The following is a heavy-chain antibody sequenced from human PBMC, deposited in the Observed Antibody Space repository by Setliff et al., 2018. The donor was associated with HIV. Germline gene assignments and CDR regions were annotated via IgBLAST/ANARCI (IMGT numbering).Heavy chain of an antibody. J-gene: IGHJ6*02. CDR1: GYTFANYA. CDR2: IIAGDGRT. CDR3: ARLGSGWSDSYYYAMDN. D-gene: IGHD6-19*01. Sequence: GASVKVSCKASGYTFANYALYWVRQAPGQRPQWMGWIIAGDGRTKYSQDFQGRVTFTSDTSATTAYMELRSLRSDDTAVYFCARLGSGWSDSYYYAMDNWGQGTTVTVS. V-gene: IGHV1-3*01.